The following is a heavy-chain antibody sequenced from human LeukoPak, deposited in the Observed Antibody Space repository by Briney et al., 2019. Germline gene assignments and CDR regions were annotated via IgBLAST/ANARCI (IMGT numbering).Heavy chain of an antibody. CDR1: GFTFSEYW. V-gene: IGHV3-7*01. CDR2: IKQDGSET. J-gene: IGHJ4*02. CDR3: ANGRVGSTSYFFDT. Sequence: GGSLRLSCVTSGFTFSEYWMSWVRRAPGKGLEWVANIKQDGSETDYADSVKGRFTVSGDNAKKSAYLQMNSLRVEDTAVYYCANGRVGSTSYFFDTWGQGTLVTVST. D-gene: IGHD2-2*01.